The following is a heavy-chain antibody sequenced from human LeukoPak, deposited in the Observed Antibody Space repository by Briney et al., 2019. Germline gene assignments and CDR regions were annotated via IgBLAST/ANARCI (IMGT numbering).Heavy chain of an antibody. Sequence: KPGGSLRLSCAASGFTFSDAWMSWVRQAPGKGLEWVGRIKSKIDGGTTDYAAPVKGRFTISRDDSENTLYLQMNRLKTEDTAVYYCTTGTGEKYWGQGTLVTVSS. CDR2: IKSKIDGGTT. CDR3: TTGTGEKY. CDR1: GFTFSDAW. D-gene: IGHD7-27*01. V-gene: IGHV3-15*01. J-gene: IGHJ4*02.